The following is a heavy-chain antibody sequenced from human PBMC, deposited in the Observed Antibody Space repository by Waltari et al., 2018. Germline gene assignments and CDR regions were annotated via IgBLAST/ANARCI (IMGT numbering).Heavy chain of an antibody. J-gene: IGHJ4*02. V-gene: IGHV3-NL1*01. CDR3: AKRLAWTLDV. D-gene: IGHD2-2*03. CDR1: GFTFSSYA. CDR2: INSGGGST. Sequence: VQLVETGGGLVQPGGSLRLSCAASGFTFSSYAMQWVRQAPGKGLEWISAINSGGGSTYYAKSVKGRVNSSRDNSKNTLSLEMNSLRAEDTGVYYCAKRLAWTLDVWGRGVLVTVSS.